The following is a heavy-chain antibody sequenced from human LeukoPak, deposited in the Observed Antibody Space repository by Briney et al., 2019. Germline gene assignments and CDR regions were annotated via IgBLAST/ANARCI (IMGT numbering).Heavy chain of an antibody. Sequence: GGSLRLSCAASGFTFSSYSMNWVRQAPGEGLEWVSYISSLSGTIYYAGSVKGRFTISRDNPKNTLYLQMNSLRVEDTAVYYCARVYYGSGSLHYYYYYMDVWGKGTTVTISS. V-gene: IGHV3-48*01. CDR1: GFTFSSYS. CDR2: ISSLSGTI. J-gene: IGHJ6*03. D-gene: IGHD3-10*01. CDR3: ARVYYGSGSLHYYYYYMDV.